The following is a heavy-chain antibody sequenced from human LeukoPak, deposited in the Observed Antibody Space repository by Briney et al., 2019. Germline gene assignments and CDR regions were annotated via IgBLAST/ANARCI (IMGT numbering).Heavy chain of an antibody. CDR1: GFTFSDYY. Sequence: GGSLRLSCAASGFTFSDYYMSWIRQAPGKGLEWVSYISSSGSTIYYADSVKGRFTISRDNAKNSLYLQMNSLRAEDMALYYCAKANDDEAFDIWGQGTMVTVSS. D-gene: IGHD2-8*01. V-gene: IGHV3-11*01. J-gene: IGHJ3*02. CDR2: ISSSGSTI. CDR3: AKANDDEAFDI.